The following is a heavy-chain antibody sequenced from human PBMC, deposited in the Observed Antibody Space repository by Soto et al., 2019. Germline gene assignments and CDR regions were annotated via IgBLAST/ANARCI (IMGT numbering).Heavy chain of an antibody. J-gene: IGHJ4*02. CDR1: GFTFSSYA. CDR2: ISGSGGST. CDR3: AKDLGLLPSSIAARRFDY. V-gene: IGHV3-23*01. Sequence: GGSLRLSCAASGFTFSSYAMSWVRQAPGKGLEWVSAISGSGGSTYYADSVKGRFTISRDNSKNTLYLQMNSLRAEDTAVYYCAKDLGLLPSSIAARRFDYWGQGTLVTVSS. D-gene: IGHD6-6*01.